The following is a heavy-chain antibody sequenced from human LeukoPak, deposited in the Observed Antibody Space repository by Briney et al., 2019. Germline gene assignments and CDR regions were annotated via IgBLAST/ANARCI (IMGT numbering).Heavy chain of an antibody. CDR3: ARGGHSVRRYDFWSGYPKPFDY. Sequence: GASVKVSCKASGYTFTSYDINWVRQATGQGLEWMGWMNPNSGNTGYAQKFQGRVTMTRNTSISTAYMELSSLRSEDTAVYYCARGGHSVRRYDFWSGYPKPFDYWGQGTLVTVSS. D-gene: IGHD3-3*01. CDR1: GYTFTSYD. CDR2: MNPNSGNT. V-gene: IGHV1-8*01. J-gene: IGHJ4*02.